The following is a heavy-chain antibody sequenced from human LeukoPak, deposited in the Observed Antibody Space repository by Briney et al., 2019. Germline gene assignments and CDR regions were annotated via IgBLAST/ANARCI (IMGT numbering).Heavy chain of an antibody. CDR2: IYYSGSS. V-gene: IGHV4-39*01. J-gene: IGHJ4*02. CDR3: ARLDGGPRARFDR. Sequence: SETLSLTCTVSGGSISTSTYYWAWTRQPPGTGLEWLGTIYYSGSSYYNPSLKSRVTISVDTSKNQFSLKLSSVTAADTAVYYCARLDGGPRARFDRWGQGTLVTVSS. D-gene: IGHD3-16*01. CDR1: GGSISTSTYY.